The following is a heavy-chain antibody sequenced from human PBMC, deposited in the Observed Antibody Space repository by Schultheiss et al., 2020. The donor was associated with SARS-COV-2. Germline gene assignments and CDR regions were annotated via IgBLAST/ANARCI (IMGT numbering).Heavy chain of an antibody. CDR1: GGSISSSSYY. V-gene: IGHV4-39*07. CDR2: INHSGLT. J-gene: IGHJ4*02. Sequence: SETLSLTCTVSGGSISSSSYYWGWIRQPPGKGLEWIGEINHSGLTNYNPSLKSRVTISIDTSTNQLSLRLNSVTPEDTAVYYCARRDCSSTSCYFDYWGQGTLVTVSS. CDR3: ARRDCSSTSCYFDY. D-gene: IGHD2-2*01.